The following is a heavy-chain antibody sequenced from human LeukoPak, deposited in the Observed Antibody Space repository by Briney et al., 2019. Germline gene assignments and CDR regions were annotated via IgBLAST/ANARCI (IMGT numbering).Heavy chain of an antibody. V-gene: IGHV3-23*01. CDR1: GFTFSSYA. D-gene: IGHD3-22*01. Sequence: GGSLRLSCAASGFTFSSYAMSWVRQPPGKGLEWVSAISGSGGSTYYADSVKGRFTISRDNSKNTLYLQMNSLRAEDTAVYYCAKGGKDYYDSSGYPYYFDYWGQGTLVTVSS. J-gene: IGHJ4*02. CDR2: ISGSGGST. CDR3: AKGGKDYYDSSGYPYYFDY.